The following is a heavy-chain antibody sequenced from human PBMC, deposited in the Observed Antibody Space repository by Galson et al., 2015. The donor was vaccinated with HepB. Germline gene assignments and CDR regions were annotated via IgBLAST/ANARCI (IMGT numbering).Heavy chain of an antibody. Sequence: SVKVSCKASGYTFTSYAMHWVRQAPGQRLEWMGCINAGNGNTKYSQKFQGRVTITRDTSASATYMELSSLRSEDTAVYYCARDPLTTPHKDAFDFWGQGTLVTVSS. J-gene: IGHJ3*01. CDR2: INAGNGNT. D-gene: IGHD1-1*01. CDR3: ARDPLTTPHKDAFDF. CDR1: GYTFTSYA. V-gene: IGHV1-3*01.